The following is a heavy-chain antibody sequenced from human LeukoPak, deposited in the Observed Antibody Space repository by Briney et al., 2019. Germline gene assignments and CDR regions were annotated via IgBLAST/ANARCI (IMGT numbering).Heavy chain of an antibody. J-gene: IGHJ4*02. CDR3: AKDSSSEGYYFDY. D-gene: IGHD6-6*01. CDR1: GFTFSSYS. CDR2: ISSSSSTI. Sequence: PGGSLRLSCAASGFTFSSYSMNWVRQAPGKGLEWVSYISSSSSTIYYADSVKGRFTISRDNAKNSLYLQMNSLRAEDTAVYYCAKDSSSEGYYFDYWGQGTLVTVSS. V-gene: IGHV3-48*01.